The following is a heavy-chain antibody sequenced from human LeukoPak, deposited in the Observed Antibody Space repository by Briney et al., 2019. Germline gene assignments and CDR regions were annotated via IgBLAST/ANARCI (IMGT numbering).Heavy chain of an antibody. J-gene: IGHJ4*02. V-gene: IGHV3-30-3*01. CDR3: ARDKGRIAAAGTAAY. Sequence: GGSLRLSCAASGFTFSSYAMHWVRQAPGKGLEWVAVISYDGSNKYYADSVKGRFTISRDNSKNTLYLQMNSLRAEDTAVYYCARDKGRIAAAGTAAYWGQGTLVTVSS. D-gene: IGHD6-13*01. CDR1: GFTFSSYA. CDR2: ISYDGSNK.